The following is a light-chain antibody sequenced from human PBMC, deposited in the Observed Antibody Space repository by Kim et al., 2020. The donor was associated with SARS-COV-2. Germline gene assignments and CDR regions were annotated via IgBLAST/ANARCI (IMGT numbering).Light chain of an antibody. CDR2: DVS. J-gene: IGLJ3*02. V-gene: IGLV2-11*01. CDR1: SGDVGGYSV. Sequence: GQPVAIACTGTSGDVGGYSVVAWYQQQPGKAPKLLISDVSKRPSGVPDRFSGSKSGNTASLTISGLQAEDEADYYCCSYAGDSIWLFGGGTQLTVL. CDR3: CSYAGDSIWL.